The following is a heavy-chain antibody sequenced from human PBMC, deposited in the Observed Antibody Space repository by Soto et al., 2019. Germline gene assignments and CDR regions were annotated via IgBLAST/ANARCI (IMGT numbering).Heavy chain of an antibody. D-gene: IGHD3-22*01. CDR2: IYYGGTT. CDR1: GGSFSPNY. V-gene: IGHV4-59*08. J-gene: IGHJ5*02. Sequence: QVQLQESGPGLVKPSETLSLTCTVSGGSFSPNYLSWIRQPPGKGLEWVGYIYYGGTTSYNPSPQSRVTISLETSKSQFSLRLTSVTAADTAVYYCARLGAYYQSLDPWGPGTLVTVSS. CDR3: ARLGAYYQSLDP.